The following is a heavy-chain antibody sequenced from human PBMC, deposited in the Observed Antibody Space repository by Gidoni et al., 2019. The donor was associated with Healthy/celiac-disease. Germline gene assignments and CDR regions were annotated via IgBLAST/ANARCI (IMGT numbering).Heavy chain of an antibody. CDR2: IAYDGSKK. CDR1: GFTFSSAG. J-gene: IGHJ4*02. D-gene: IGHD3-22*01. CDR3: AKADSSGYYYGPYFDY. V-gene: IGHV3-30*18. Sequence: QVPLVESGGGMVQHGRSLRLYCAAPGFTFSSAGMHWGCQAPGKWLEWVAVIAYDGSKKYYAGSVKCRFTISRNNSKNTLYLQMNSLVAEDTAVYYCAKADSSGYYYGPYFDYWGQGTLVTVSS.